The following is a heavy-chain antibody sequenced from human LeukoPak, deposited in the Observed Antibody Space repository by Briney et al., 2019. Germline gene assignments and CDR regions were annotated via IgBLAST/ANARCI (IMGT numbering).Heavy chain of an antibody. J-gene: IGHJ3*02. CDR2: ISSSGTTI. CDR3: ARYNAFDI. D-gene: IGHD1-14*01. V-gene: IGHV3-48*03. CDR1: GFTFSNYE. Sequence: PGGSLRLSCAASGFTFSNYEMNWVRQAPGKGLEWVSYISSSGTTIYYAGSVEGRFTISRDNAKNSLYLQMHSLRAEDTAVYYCARYNAFDIWGQGTMVTVSS.